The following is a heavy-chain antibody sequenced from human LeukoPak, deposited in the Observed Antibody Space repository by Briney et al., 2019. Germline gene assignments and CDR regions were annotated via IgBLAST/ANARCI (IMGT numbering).Heavy chain of an antibody. V-gene: IGHV3-23*01. D-gene: IGHD2-15*01. Sequence: PGGSLRLSCAASGFTVSRNYMSWVRQAPGKGLEWVSNFSGSGGSTYYADSVKGRFSISRDNSKNTLYLQMNSLRAEDTAAYYCARSGLNRFDYWGQGTLVTVSS. J-gene: IGHJ4*02. CDR3: ARSGLNRFDY. CDR1: GFTVSRNY. CDR2: FSGSGGST.